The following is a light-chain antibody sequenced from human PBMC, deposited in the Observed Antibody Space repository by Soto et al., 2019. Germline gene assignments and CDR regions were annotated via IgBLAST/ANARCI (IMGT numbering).Light chain of an antibody. CDR1: QSISSW. V-gene: IGKV1-5*03. Sequence: DIQMTQSPSTLSASVGDRVTITCRASQSISSWLAWYQQKPGKAPKLLIYKASSLESGVPSRFSGSGSGTEFTLTISSLQPDDFATDYCQQYNSYSETFGQGTKLEIK. CDR2: KAS. J-gene: IGKJ2*01. CDR3: QQYNSYSET.